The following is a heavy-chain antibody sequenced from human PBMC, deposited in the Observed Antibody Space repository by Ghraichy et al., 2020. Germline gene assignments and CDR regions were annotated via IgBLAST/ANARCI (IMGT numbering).Heavy chain of an antibody. Sequence: SETLSLTCAVSGGSISGYYWNWIRQPPGKGLEWIGFISDSGSAYYKSSLKSRVTISLDTSSKSFSLRMKSVTPADTAVYYCARGHTYSGSRDPWGQGTLVSGAS. CDR3: ARGHTYSGSRDP. J-gene: IGHJ5*02. CDR2: ISDSGSA. D-gene: IGHD5-12*01. CDR1: GGSISGYY. V-gene: IGHV4-59*01.